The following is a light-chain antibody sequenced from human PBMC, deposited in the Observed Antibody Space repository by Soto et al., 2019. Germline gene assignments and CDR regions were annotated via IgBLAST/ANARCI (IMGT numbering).Light chain of an antibody. J-gene: IGKJ5*01. CDR2: AAS. Sequence: DIQLTQSPSFLSASVGDTVTITCRASQGISSYLAWYQQKPGKAPKLLIYAASTLQGGVPSRFSGSGSGTKFTLTISSLQPEDFATYFCQQLDSYPPTFGQETRLEIK. CDR3: QQLDSYPPT. V-gene: IGKV1-9*01. CDR1: QGISSY.